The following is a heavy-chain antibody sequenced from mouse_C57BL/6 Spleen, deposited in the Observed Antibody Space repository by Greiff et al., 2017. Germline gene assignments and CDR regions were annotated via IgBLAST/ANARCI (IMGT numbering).Heavy chain of an antibody. J-gene: IGHJ4*01. CDR2: ISSGSSTI. CDR1: GFTFSDYG. D-gene: IGHD1-1*01. V-gene: IGHV5-17*01. CDR3: ARRDYGTLDN. Sequence: EVKVVESGGGLVKPGGSLKLSCAASGFTFSDYGMHWVRQAPEKGLEWVAYISSGSSTIYYADTVKGRFTISRDNAKNTLFLQMTSLRSEDTAMYYCARRDYGTLDNWGQGTSVTVSS.